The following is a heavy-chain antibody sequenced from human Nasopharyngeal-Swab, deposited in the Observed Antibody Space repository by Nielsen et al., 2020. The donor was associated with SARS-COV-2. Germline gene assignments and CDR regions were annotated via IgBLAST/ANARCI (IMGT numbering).Heavy chain of an antibody. J-gene: IGHJ4*02. CDR1: GFTFSSYW. Sequence: GESLKISCAASGFTFSSYWMHWVRQAPGKGLVWVSRINNDGSSTSYADSVKGRFTISRDNAKNTLYLQMNSLRAEDTAVYYCARVGFDYWGQGTLVTVSS. CDR3: ARVGFDY. V-gene: IGHV3-74*01. CDR2: INNDGSST.